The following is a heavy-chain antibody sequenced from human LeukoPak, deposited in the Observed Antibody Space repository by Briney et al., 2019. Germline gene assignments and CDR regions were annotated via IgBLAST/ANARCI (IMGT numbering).Heavy chain of an antibody. J-gene: IGHJ4*02. Sequence: GGSLRLSCAASGFTFITSWMSWLRQAPGKGLEWVAHIKPDGSEKYYVDSVKGRFTISRDNAKNSLSLQMNSLRAEDTAVYYCASWTSSSSNYWGQGTLVIVSS. CDR1: GFTFITSW. CDR3: ASWTSSSSNY. D-gene: IGHD6-6*01. CDR2: IKPDGSEK. V-gene: IGHV3-7*01.